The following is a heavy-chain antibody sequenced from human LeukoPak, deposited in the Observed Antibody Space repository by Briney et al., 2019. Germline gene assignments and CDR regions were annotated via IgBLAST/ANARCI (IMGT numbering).Heavy chain of an antibody. CDR3: ASQAARGFDY. CDR1: GGSISSGGYY. Sequence: TLSLTCTVSGGSISSGGYYWSWIRQHPGKGLEWIGYIHYSGSTYYNPSLKSRVTISVDTSKNQFSLKLSSVTAADTAVYYCASQAARGFDYWGQGTLVTVSS. J-gene: IGHJ4*02. CDR2: IHYSGST. V-gene: IGHV4-31*03. D-gene: IGHD6-6*01.